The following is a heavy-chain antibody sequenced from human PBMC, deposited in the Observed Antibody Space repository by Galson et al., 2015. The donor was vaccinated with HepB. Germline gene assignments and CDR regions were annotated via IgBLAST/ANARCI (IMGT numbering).Heavy chain of an antibody. CDR1: GYSFTSYW. Sequence: QSGAEVKKPGESLRISCKGSGYSFTSYWITWVRQMPGKGLEWMGRIDPSDSDTNYSPSFQGHVTFSADKSINTAYLQWSSLKASDTAMYYCARLDSSWWWFDPWGQGTLVTVSS. V-gene: IGHV5-10-1*01. D-gene: IGHD6-13*01. J-gene: IGHJ5*02. CDR2: IDPSDSDT. CDR3: ARLDSSWWWFDP.